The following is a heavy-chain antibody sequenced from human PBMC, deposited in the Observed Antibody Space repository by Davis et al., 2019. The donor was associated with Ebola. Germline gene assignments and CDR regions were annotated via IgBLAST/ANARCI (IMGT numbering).Heavy chain of an antibody. CDR2: IYYLGST. CDR1: GGSMTDYY. V-gene: IGHV4-59*08. D-gene: IGHD3-22*01. J-gene: IGHJ3*02. CDR3: ARLRDYYDGSGYALDI. Sequence: SETLSLTCTVSGGSMTDYYWSWIRQSPGRGLEWIGYIYYLGSTIYNPSLQSRVTISVDTSKNQFSLRLRSETAADTAIYYCARLRDYYDGSGYALDIWGQGTMVSVSS.